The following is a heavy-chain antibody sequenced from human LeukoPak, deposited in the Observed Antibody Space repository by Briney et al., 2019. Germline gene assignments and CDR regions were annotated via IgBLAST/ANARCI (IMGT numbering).Heavy chain of an antibody. Sequence: GGSLRLSCAASGFTFSDYHMSWIRQAPGKGLEWVSYISSSGSTIYYADSVKGRFTISRDNAKNSLYLQMNSLRAEDTAVYYCARGSDFWSGFDPKLDYWGQGTLVTVSS. CDR2: ISSSGSTI. D-gene: IGHD3-3*01. J-gene: IGHJ4*02. V-gene: IGHV3-11*04. CDR3: ARGSDFWSGFDPKLDY. CDR1: GFTFSDYH.